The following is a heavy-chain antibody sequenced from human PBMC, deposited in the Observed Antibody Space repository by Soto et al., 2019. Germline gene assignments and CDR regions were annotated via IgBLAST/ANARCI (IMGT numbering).Heavy chain of an antibody. V-gene: IGHV1-18*01. J-gene: IGHJ4*02. Sequence: QVQLVQSGAEVKKPGASVKVSCKPSGYSYTTFGISWVRQAPGQGLEWMGWMNSNSGKTDYAQKFQGRFTMTTDTFTRTAYMDLRSLTSDDTAVYFCVRDRLTVTGTKCFDYWGQGTLVTVSS. D-gene: IGHD4-17*01. CDR1: GYSYTTFG. CDR3: VRDRLTVTGTKCFDY. CDR2: MNSNSGKT.